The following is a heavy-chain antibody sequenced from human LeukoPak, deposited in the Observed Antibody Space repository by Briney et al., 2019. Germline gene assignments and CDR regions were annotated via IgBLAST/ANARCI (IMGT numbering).Heavy chain of an antibody. J-gene: IGHJ4*02. CDR1: GYRFTNYW. CDR3: ARRRDLYSESYYPFDY. Sequence: GESLKTSCKGSGYRFTNYWIGWVRQMPGKGLEWMGIIYPGDSETRYSPSFQGQVTISADKSISTAYLQWSSLKASDTAMYYCARRRDLYSESYYPFDYWGQGTLVTVSS. D-gene: IGHD1-26*01. V-gene: IGHV5-51*01. CDR2: IYPGDSET.